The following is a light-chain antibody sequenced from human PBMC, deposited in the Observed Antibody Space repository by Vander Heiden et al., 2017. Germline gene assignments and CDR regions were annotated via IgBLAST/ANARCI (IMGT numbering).Light chain of an antibody. CDR1: RDIISN. CDR2: AAS. J-gene: IGKJ2*01. CDR3: QQHNSYPPYT. Sequence: DTQMTQSPSFLSAHLGDRVTITCRASRDIISNLASYQQKPVKAPHLLIYAASTSQSGVPSRFSGSGSATKFTLPTSSRQPEDFATYYCQQHNSYPPYTFGQGTKLEIK. V-gene: IGKV1-9*01.